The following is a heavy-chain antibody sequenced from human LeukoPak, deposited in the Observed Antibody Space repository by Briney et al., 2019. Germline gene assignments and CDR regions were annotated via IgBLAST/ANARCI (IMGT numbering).Heavy chain of an antibody. Sequence: PSGTLSLTCAVSGGSITSIDWWSWVRQSPEKGLEWIGDVYHSGNTNHNPSLKSRVTISVDKSKNQFSLKLNSVTAADTAIYYCAGRRPWFDPWGQGALVTVSS. CDR2: VYHSGNT. CDR3: AGRRPWFDP. V-gene: IGHV4-4*02. J-gene: IGHJ5*02. CDR1: GGSITSIDW.